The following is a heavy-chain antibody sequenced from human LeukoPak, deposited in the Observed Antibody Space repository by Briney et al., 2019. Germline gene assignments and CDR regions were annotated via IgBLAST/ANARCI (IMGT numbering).Heavy chain of an antibody. CDR2: ISNSGNTI. CDR3: AKKKTDYSYPSSFDY. Sequence: GGSLRLSCAASGFNLSSYEMNWVRQAPGKGLEWVSYISNSGNTIYYAGSVKGRFTISRDSAKNSLYLQMNSLRAEDTAVYYCAKKKTDYSYPSSFDYWGQGTLVTVSS. V-gene: IGHV3-48*03. J-gene: IGHJ4*02. D-gene: IGHD4-11*01. CDR1: GFNLSSYE.